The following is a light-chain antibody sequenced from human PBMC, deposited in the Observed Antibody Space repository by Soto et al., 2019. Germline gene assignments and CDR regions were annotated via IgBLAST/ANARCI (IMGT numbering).Light chain of an antibody. CDR2: SAS. CDR1: QSIRNW. J-gene: IGKJ4*01. CDR3: QQADSFPLP. Sequence: DIQMTQSPSSVSASVGDRVTLTCRASQSIRNWLAWYQQKPGKAPKLLIYSASTLQSGVPSRFSGSGSGTDFTLTISSLQPEDFATYFCQQADSFPLPFGGGTKVEIK. V-gene: IGKV1D-12*01.